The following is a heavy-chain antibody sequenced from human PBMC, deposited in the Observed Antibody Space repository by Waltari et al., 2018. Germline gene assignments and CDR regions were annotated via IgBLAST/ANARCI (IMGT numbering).Heavy chain of an antibody. J-gene: IGHJ4*02. CDR3: ARGLSIRAMTMVVTIDY. D-gene: IGHD4-17*01. CDR2: ISSSSSYI. Sequence: EVQLVESGGGLVKPGGSLRLSCSDSGFTFSSYSMNWVRQAPGKGLEWVSSISSSSSYIYYADSVKGRFTISRDNAKNSLYLQMNSLRDEDTAVYYCARGLSIRAMTMVVTIDYWGQGTLVTVSS. V-gene: IGHV3-21*01. CDR1: GFTFSSYS.